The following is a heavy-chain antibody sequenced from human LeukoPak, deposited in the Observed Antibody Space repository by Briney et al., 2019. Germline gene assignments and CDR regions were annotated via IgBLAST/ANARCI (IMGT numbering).Heavy chain of an antibody. CDR2: IIPIFGTA. CDR3: ATITGTPGY. Sequence: SVKVSCKASGYTFTNYYMHWVRQAPGQGLEWMGGIIPIFGTANYAQKFQGRVTITADESTSTAYMELSSLRSEDTAVYYCATITGTPGYWGQGTLVTVSS. J-gene: IGHJ4*02. V-gene: IGHV1-69*13. CDR1: GYTFTNYY. D-gene: IGHD1-20*01.